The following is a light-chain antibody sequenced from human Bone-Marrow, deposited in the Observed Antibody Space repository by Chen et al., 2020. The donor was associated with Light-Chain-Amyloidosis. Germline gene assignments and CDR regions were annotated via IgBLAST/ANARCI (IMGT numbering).Light chain of an antibody. Sequence: EVVLTQSPATLSLYPGDRATLSCRASQSVNRYLAWYQQRPGQAPRLLVFDASDRATGVPARFSGSGSGTDFSLTISSLESEDFAVYYCQQYGDRPPITFGQGTRLEIK. CDR3: QQYGDRPPIT. V-gene: IGKV3-11*01. J-gene: IGKJ5*01. CDR2: DAS. CDR1: QSVNRY.